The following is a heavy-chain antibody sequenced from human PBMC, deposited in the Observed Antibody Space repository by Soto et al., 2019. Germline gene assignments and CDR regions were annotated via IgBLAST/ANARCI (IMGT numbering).Heavy chain of an antibody. J-gene: IGHJ4*02. CDR2: IIPIFGTA. Sequence: QVQLVQSGAEVKKPESSVKVSCKASKNTFSNYAITWVRQAPGQGLEWMGGIIPIFGTANYAQKFQGRVTITADASTSTAYMELSSLRSEDTAVYYCARNWNYREYYFDYWGQGTLVTVSS. V-gene: IGHV1-69*12. D-gene: IGHD1-7*01. CDR3: ARNWNYREYYFDY. CDR1: KNTFSNYA.